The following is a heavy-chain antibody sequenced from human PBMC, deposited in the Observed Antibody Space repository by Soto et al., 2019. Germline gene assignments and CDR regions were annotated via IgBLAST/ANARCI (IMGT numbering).Heavy chain of an antibody. J-gene: IGHJ4*02. CDR3: ARSDIVATGFDY. CDR2: IYYSGIT. Sequence: SETLSLTCTVSGGSVDSNRYYWAWIRQPPGKGLEWIGYIYYSGITYYNQSLKRRVTISVDTSKNQFFLKLSSVTAADTAVYYCARSDIVATGFDYWGQGTLVTVSS. V-gene: IGHV4-31*03. CDR1: GGSVDSNRYY. D-gene: IGHD5-12*01.